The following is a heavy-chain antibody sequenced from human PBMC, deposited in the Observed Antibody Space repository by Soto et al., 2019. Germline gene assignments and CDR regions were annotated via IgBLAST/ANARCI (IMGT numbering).Heavy chain of an antibody. CDR1: GFTFSNAW. V-gene: IGHV3-15*01. CDR2: IKSKTDGGTT. D-gene: IGHD3-10*01. CDR3: TTVPYYYGSGSYTSFDY. J-gene: IGHJ4*02. Sequence: GGSLRLSCAASGFTFSNAWMSWVRQAPGKGLEWVGRIKSKTDGGTTDYAAPVKGRFTISRDDSKDTLYLQMNSLKTEDTAVYYCTTVPYYYGSGSYTSFDYWGQGTLLTVSS.